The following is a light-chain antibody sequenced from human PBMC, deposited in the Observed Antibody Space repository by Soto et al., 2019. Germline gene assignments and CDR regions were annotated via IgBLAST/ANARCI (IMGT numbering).Light chain of an antibody. CDR3: QQYGISPLT. J-gene: IGKJ4*01. CDR1: QSVNSNY. CDR2: GAS. V-gene: IGKV3-20*01. Sequence: DIVLTQSPGTLSLSPGERATLSCRASQSVNSNYLAWYQQEPGQPPRLLIYGASSRATGIADRFSGSGSGTDFTLTINRLEPEDFAVYYCQQYGISPLTFGGGTKVDIK.